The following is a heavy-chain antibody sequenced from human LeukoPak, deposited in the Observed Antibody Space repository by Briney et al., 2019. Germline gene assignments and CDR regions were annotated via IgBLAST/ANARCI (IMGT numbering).Heavy chain of an antibody. V-gene: IGHV3-21*01. J-gene: IGHJ4*02. CDR2: ISSSSSYI. CDR1: GFTFSSYS. Sequence: GGSLRLPCAASGFTFSSYSMNWVRQAPGKGLEWVSSISSSSSYIYYADSVKGRFTISRDNAKNSLYLQMNSLRAEDTAVYYCARDPTCSSTSCYRGYWGQGTLVTVSS. CDR3: ARDPTCSSTSCYRGY. D-gene: IGHD2-2*02.